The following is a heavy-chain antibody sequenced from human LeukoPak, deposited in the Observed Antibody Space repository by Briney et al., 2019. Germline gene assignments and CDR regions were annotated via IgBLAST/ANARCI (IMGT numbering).Heavy chain of an antibody. CDR2: IYYSGST. J-gene: IGHJ5*02. V-gene: IGHV4-39*01. Sequence: SETLSLTCTVSGGSISSSSYYWGWIRQPPGKGLEWIGSIYYSGSTYYNPSPKSRVTISVDTSKNQFSLKLSSVTAADTAVYYCVGSGFDFWSGYYPWGQGTLVTVSS. D-gene: IGHD3-3*01. CDR1: GGSISSSSYY. CDR3: VGSGFDFWSGYYP.